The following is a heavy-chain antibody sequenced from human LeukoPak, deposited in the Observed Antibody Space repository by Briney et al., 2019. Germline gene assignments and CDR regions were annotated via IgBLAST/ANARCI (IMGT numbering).Heavy chain of an antibody. J-gene: IGHJ3*02. CDR3: ARVQYYDSSGYARAFDI. CDR2: INPNSGGT. V-gene: IGHV1-2*06. Sequence: ASVKVSCKASGYTFTGYYMHRVRQAPGQGLEWMGRINPNSGGTNYAQKFQGRVTMTRDASISTAYMELSRLRSDDTAVYYCARVQYYDSSGYARAFDIWGQGTMVTVSS. CDR1: GYTFTGYY. D-gene: IGHD3-22*01.